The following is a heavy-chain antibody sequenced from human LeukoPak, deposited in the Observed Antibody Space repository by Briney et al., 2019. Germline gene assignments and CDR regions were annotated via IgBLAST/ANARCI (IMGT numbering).Heavy chain of an antibody. D-gene: IGHD3-10*02. Sequence: PGGSLRLSCAASGFTFSSYSMNWVRQAPGKGLEWVSSISSSSSYIHYADSVRGRFTISRDNAKNSLYLQMNSLRAEDTAVYYCAELGITMIGGVWGKGTTVTISS. CDR3: AELGITMIGGV. J-gene: IGHJ6*04. CDR1: GFTFSSYS. CDR2: ISSSSSYI. V-gene: IGHV3-21*01.